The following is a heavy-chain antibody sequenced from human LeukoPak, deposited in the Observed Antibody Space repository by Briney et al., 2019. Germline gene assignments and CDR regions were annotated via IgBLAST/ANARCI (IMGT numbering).Heavy chain of an antibody. V-gene: IGHV4-39*01. CDR2: IYYSGST. J-gene: IGHJ4*02. D-gene: IGHD1-14*01. CDR1: GGSISSSSYY. CDR3: ARHDETEHYYSDY. Sequence: SETLSLTCTVSGGSISSSSYYWGWIRQPPGKGLEWIGSIYYSGSTYYNPSLKSRVTISVDTSKNQFSLKLSSVTAADTAVYYCARHDETEHYYSDYWGQGTLVTVSS.